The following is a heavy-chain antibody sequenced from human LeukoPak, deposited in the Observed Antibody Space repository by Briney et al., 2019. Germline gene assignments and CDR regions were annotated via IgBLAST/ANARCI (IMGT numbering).Heavy chain of an antibody. J-gene: IGHJ4*02. CDR3: AKDHSWYSGSGPSYDY. Sequence: PGGSLRLSCAASGIIFSTYGMSWVRQAPGKGLEWVSAISGSGDSAYYADSVKGRFTISRDNSKSTLYLQVNSLRAEDTAIYYCAKDHSWYSGSGPSYDYWGQGTLVTVSS. CDR1: GIIFSTYG. V-gene: IGHV3-23*01. CDR2: ISGSGDSA. D-gene: IGHD3-10*01.